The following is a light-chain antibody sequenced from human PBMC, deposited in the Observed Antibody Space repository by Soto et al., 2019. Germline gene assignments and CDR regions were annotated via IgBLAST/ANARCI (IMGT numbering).Light chain of an antibody. CDR1: SSEVGGYNY. J-gene: IGLJ1*01. CDR2: EVS. CDR3: TSYTSSSTLDV. Sequence: QSVLTQPASGSGSPGQSITISCTGTSSEVGGYNYVSWYQQHPGKAPKLIIYEVSNRPTGVSNRFSGSKSGHTASLTISGLQSEDEADYFCTSYTSSSTLDVFGTGTKVTVL. V-gene: IGLV2-14*01.